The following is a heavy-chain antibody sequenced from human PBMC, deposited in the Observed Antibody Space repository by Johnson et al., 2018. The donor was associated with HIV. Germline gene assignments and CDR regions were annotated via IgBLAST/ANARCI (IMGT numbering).Heavy chain of an antibody. J-gene: IGHJ3*02. CDR2: MWYDGSTK. V-gene: IGHV3-33*06. CDR1: GFTSSTYG. D-gene: IGHD1-26*01. Sequence: QVQLVESGGGVVQPGRSLRLSCEASGFTSSTYGMHWVRQAPGKGLAWVASMWYDGSTKYYVDSVKGRFTISRDNSKNTLYLQMNSLRAEDTAVYYCAKVRGVGATAAFDIWGQGTMVTVSS. CDR3: AKVRGVGATAAFDI.